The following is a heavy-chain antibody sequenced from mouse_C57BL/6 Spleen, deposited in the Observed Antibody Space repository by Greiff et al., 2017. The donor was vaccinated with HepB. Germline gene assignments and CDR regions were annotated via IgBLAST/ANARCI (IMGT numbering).Heavy chain of an antibody. CDR1: GFTFNTYA. J-gene: IGHJ2*01. D-gene: IGHD2-3*01. Sequence: EVQRVESGGGLVQPKGSLKLSCAASGFTFNTYAMHWVRQAPGKGLEWVARIRSKSSNYATYYAESVKDRFTISRDYSQSMLYLQMNNLKTEDTAMYYCVRDDGYSTFDYWGQGTTLTVSS. CDR3: VRDDGYSTFDY. CDR2: IRSKSSNYAT. V-gene: IGHV10-3*01.